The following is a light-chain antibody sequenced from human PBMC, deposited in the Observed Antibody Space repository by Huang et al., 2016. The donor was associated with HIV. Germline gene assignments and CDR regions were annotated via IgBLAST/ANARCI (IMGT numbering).Light chain of an antibody. J-gene: IGKJ1*01. CDR3: QQYYSSPQT. V-gene: IGKV4-1*01. CDR2: WAS. CDR1: QSVYSSSTSKDY. Sequence: DIIMTQSPDSLAVSLGERATLNCRSSQSVYSSSTSKDYMAGFQQKPGQPPRLRLFWASTREAGVPDRFTGSGSGTHFTLTIASLEAEDAAIYYCQQYYSSPQTFGQGTRVEVK.